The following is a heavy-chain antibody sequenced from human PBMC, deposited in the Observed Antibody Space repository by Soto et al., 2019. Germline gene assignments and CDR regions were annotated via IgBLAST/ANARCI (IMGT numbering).Heavy chain of an antibody. Sequence: GESLKISCKDSGYSFTTYWIGWVRQMPGKGLEWMGIIYPGDSDTRYSPSFQGQVTISADKSVSTAYLQWSSLRASDTAMYFCARLERTYYYDSSGYPFDYWGQGTLVTVSS. CDR1: GYSFTTYW. J-gene: IGHJ4*02. D-gene: IGHD3-22*01. CDR2: IYPGDSDT. V-gene: IGHV5-51*01. CDR3: ARLERTYYYDSSGYPFDY.